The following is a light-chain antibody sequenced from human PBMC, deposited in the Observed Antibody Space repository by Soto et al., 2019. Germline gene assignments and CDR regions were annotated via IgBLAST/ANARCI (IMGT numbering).Light chain of an antibody. CDR3: QQFKSLPLT. CDR1: QGISSH. J-gene: IGKJ4*01. V-gene: IGKV1-9*01. Sequence: IQVTQSPSSLSASVGDRDTITCRASQGISSHLAWYQQRPGKAPKVLIYSASTLESGVPSRFSGSGSGTDFTLTISSLQPEDFATYYCQQFKSLPLTFGGGTRVEIK. CDR2: SAS.